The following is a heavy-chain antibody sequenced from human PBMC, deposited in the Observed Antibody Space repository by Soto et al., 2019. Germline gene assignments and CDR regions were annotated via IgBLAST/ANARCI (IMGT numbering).Heavy chain of an antibody. CDR1: GGSVSSGSYY. Sequence: QVQLQESGPGLVKPSETLSLTCTVSGGSVSSGSYYWSWIRQPPGKGLECIGYIYYSGSTNYNPSLKSRVTISADTSKHQFALNLSSVTAADTAVYYCARVSSSWGLVNYFDYWGQGTLVTVSS. D-gene: IGHD6-13*01. CDR2: IYYSGST. V-gene: IGHV4-61*01. J-gene: IGHJ4*02. CDR3: ARVSSSWGLVNYFDY.